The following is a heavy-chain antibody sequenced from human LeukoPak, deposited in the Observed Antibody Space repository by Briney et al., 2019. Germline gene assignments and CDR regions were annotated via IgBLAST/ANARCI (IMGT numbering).Heavy chain of an antibody. CDR2: IIGSGSTI. D-gene: IGHD6-19*01. CDR3: ASGGSSGWSY. CDR1: GFTFSSYE. Sequence: PGGSLRLSCAASGFTFSSYEMNWVRQAPGKGLEWVSHIIGSGSTIYYADSARDRFTISRDNAKNSLYLQMNSLRAEDTAVYYCASGGSSGWSYWGLGTLVTVSS. V-gene: IGHV3-48*03. J-gene: IGHJ4*02.